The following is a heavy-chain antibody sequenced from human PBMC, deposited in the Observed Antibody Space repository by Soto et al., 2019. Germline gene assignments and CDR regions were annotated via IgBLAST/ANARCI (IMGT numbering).Heavy chain of an antibody. CDR2: IYHSGST. J-gene: IGHJ5*02. CDR3: ARGADDYGDSPFDP. Sequence: QVQLQESGPGLVKPSGTLSLTCAVSGGSISSSNWWSWVRQPPGKGLKWIGEIYHSGSTNYNPSRMSRVSISVDKSKNQFSLKLSSVTAADTAVYYCARGADDYGDSPFDPWGQGTLVTVSS. CDR1: GGSISSSNW. D-gene: IGHD4-17*01. V-gene: IGHV4-4*02.